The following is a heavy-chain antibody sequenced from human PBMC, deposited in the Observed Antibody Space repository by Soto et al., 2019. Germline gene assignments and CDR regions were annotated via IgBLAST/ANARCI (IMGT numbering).Heavy chain of an antibody. CDR2: IDYSGSI. Sequence: PSETLSLTCTVPGGCVNLGTYYCSWIRPPPGKGLELIGLIDYSGSINHNPSLKSRVTLAVDTCKNHFSLKLTSVNDADTAVYNWTMREEGNKHCFRDQGILVKVCS. J-gene: IGHJ4*01. CDR1: GGCVNLGTYY. D-gene: IGHD2-21*02. CDR3: TMREEGNKHCF. V-gene: IGHV4-61*03.